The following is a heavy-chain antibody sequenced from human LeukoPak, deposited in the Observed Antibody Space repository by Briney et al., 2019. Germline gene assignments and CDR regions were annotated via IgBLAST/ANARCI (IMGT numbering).Heavy chain of an antibody. CDR2: ISAYNGNT. V-gene: IGHV1-18*01. CDR1: GYTFTSYG. J-gene: IGHJ5*02. D-gene: IGHD6-19*01. Sequence: VASVKVSCKASGYTFTSYGISWVRQAPGQGLEWMGWISAYNGNTNYAQKLQGRVTMTTDTSTSTAYMELRSLRSDGTAVYYRGRTRVGVAGKAGWFDPWGQGTLVTVSS. CDR3: GRTRVGVAGKAGWFDP.